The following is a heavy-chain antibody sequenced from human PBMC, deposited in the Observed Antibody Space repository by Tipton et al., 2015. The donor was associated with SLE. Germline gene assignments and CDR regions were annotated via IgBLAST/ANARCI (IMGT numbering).Heavy chain of an antibody. Sequence: TLPLTCTVSGGSISSYYWSWIRQPPGKGLEWIGYIYYSGSTNYNPSLKSRVTISVDTSKNQFSLKLSSVTAADTAVYYCARGGMAGSSFDYWGQGTLVTVSS. CDR1: GGSISSYY. CDR2: IYYSGST. CDR3: ARGGMAGSSFDY. D-gene: IGHD6-13*01. V-gene: IGHV4-59*01. J-gene: IGHJ4*02.